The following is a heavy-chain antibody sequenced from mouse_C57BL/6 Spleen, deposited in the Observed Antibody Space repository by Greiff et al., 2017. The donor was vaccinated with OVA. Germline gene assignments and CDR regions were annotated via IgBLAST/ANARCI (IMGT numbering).Heavy chain of an antibody. CDR1: GYTFTSYW. CDR3: ARRSKGYYAMDY. CDR2: IDPADSYT. J-gene: IGHJ4*01. V-gene: IGHV1-59*01. Sequence: QVQLQQPGAELVRPGTSVKLSCKASGYTFTSYWMHWVKQRPGQGLEWIGVIDPADSYTNYNQKFKGKATLTVDTSSSTAYMQLSSLTSEDSAVYYGARRSKGYYAMDYWGQGTSVTVSS.